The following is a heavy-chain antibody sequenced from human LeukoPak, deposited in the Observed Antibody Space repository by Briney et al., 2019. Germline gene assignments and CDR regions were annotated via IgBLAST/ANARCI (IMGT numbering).Heavy chain of an antibody. V-gene: IGHV4-34*01. D-gene: IGHD1-26*01. J-gene: IGHJ4*02. CDR1: GGSFSGYY. CDR3: ARQGEGAFDN. Sequence: SETLSLTCTVYGGSFSGYYWSWIRQPPGRGLEWIGKIHHSGGTNYNPSLRSRVTISVDTSKNQFSLRLTSVTVAGTAVYYCARQGEGAFDNWGQGTLVTVSS. CDR2: IHHSGGT.